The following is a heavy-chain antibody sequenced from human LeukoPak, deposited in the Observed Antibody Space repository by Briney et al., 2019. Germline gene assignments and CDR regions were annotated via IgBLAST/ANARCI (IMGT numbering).Heavy chain of an antibody. CDR2: IYYTGAT. D-gene: IGHD2-15*01. CDR1: GGSISGYF. Sequence: SETLSLTCTVSGGSISGYFWSCIRQPPGQGLEFIGYIYYTGATLHNPSLKSRVTMSVDTSKNQFSLKLSSVTAADTAVYYCARHDPVGYYQHGMDVWGQGTLVTVSS. CDR3: ARHDPVGYYQHGMDV. V-gene: IGHV4-59*08. J-gene: IGHJ6*02.